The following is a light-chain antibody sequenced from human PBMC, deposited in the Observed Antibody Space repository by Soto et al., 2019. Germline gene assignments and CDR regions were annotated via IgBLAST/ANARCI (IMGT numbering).Light chain of an antibody. Sequence: AIRLTQYPSSFSASTGDRVTITCRASQGISSYLAWYQQKPGKAPKLLIYAASTLQSGVPSRFSGSGSGTDFTLTISCLQSEDFATYYCQQYYSYPLTFLQGTKVDIK. CDR2: AAS. J-gene: IGKJ1*01. CDR3: QQYYSYPLT. CDR1: QGISSY. V-gene: IGKV1-8*01.